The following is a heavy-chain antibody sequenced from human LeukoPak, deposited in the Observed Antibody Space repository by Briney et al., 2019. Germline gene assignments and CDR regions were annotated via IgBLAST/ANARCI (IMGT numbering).Heavy chain of an antibody. V-gene: IGHV3-23*01. CDR2: ISGSGGST. CDR1: GFTFGDYG. Sequence: AGGSLRLSCAVSGFTFGDYGMSWVRQAPGKGLEWVSSISGSGGSTYYADSVKGRFTISRDNSKNTLYLQMNSLRAEDTAIYYCAKAGSGSYFDYWGQGTLVTVSS. J-gene: IGHJ4*02. CDR3: AKAGSGSYFDY. D-gene: IGHD1-26*01.